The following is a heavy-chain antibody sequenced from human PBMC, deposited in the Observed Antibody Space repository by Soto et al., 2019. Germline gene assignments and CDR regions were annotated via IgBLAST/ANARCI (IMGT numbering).Heavy chain of an antibody. V-gene: IGHV4-34*01. CDR3: ASRVVPAAIGY. CDR1: GTSFSGYY. Sequence: QVQLQLWGAGLLKPSETLSLTCAVYGTSFSGYYWTWVRQPSGKGLEWIGEINQSGNTNYNPSLKSRVSISIDTSNNQFSLQLNSVTAADTALYYCASRVVPAAIGYWGQGMLVTVSS. D-gene: IGHD2-2*01. CDR2: INQSGNT. J-gene: IGHJ4*02.